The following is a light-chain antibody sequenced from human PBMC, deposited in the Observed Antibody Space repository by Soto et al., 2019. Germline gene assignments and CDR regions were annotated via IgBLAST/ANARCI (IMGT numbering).Light chain of an antibody. J-gene: IGLJ1*01. V-gene: IGLV2-14*01. CDR1: SGDVGSHNH. CDR2: EVN. Sequence: QSVLTQPASVSGSPGQSIAISFTGTSGDVGSHNHVSWYQQYPGRAPKLIIYEVNNRPSGVSDRFSGSKSGSTASLTISGLQAEDEADYYCNSLSAAGTSYVFGTGTKVTVL. CDR3: NSLSAAGTSYV.